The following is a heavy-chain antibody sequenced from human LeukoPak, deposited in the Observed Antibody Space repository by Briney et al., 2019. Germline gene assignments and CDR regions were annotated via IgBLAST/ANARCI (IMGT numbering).Heavy chain of an antibody. CDR2: INPNSGGT. CDR1: GYTFTGYY. CDR3: ARGTLSGWPYYYYYYMDV. V-gene: IGHV1-2*02. J-gene: IGHJ6*03. D-gene: IGHD6-19*01. Sequence: ASVKVSCKASGYTFTGYYMHWVRQAPGQGLEWMGWINPNSGGTNYAQKFQGRVTMTRDTSISTAYMELSSLRSEDTAVYYCARGTLSGWPYYYYYYMDVWGKGTTVTVSS.